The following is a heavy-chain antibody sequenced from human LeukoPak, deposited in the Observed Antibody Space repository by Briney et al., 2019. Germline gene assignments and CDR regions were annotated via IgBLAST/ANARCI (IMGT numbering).Heavy chain of an antibody. V-gene: IGHV4-59*08. CDR1: GGSISSYY. CDR3: ARHGGTAMVFPPDY. Sequence: SETLSLTCTVSGGSISSYYWSWIRQPPGKGLEWIGYIYYSGSTNYNPSLKSRVTISVDTSKNQFSLKLSSVTAADTAVYYCARHGGTAMVFPPDYWGQGTLVTVSS. D-gene: IGHD5-18*01. J-gene: IGHJ4*02. CDR2: IYYSGST.